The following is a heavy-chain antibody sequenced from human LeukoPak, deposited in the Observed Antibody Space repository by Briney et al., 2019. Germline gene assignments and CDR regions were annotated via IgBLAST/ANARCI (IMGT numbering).Heavy chain of an antibody. D-gene: IGHD5-18*01. Sequence: EGSLRLSCAASGFTFSSYGMHWGRQAPGKGLEWVAAISYDGRNKEYVDSVKGRFTISRDNSKNTLYLQMNSLRAEDTAVYNCAKDRGYSHGFDYWGQGTLVTVSS. CDR3: AKDRGYSHGFDY. CDR2: ISYDGRNK. J-gene: IGHJ4*02. V-gene: IGHV3-30*18. CDR1: GFTFSSYG.